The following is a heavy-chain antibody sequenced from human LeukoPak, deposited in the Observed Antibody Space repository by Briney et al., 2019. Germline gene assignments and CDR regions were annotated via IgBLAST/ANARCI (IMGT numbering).Heavy chain of an antibody. CDR2: ISSSSSYI. CDR1: GFTFSSYW. D-gene: IGHD6-6*01. CDR3: ARDPPYSSSPIDY. V-gene: IGHV3-21*01. Sequence: GGSLRLSCAASGFTFSSYWMSWVRQAPGKGLEWVSSISSSSSYIYYADSVKGRFTISRDNAKNSLYLQMNSLRAEDTAVYYCARDPPYSSSPIDYWGQGTLVTVSS. J-gene: IGHJ4*02.